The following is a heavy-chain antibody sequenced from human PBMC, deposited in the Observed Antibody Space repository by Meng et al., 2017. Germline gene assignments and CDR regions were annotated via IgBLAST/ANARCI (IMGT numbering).Heavy chain of an antibody. J-gene: IGHJ4*02. V-gene: IGHV3-53*02. Sequence: EVELAETGGGLIQPGGSLRLSGTASGFSVTTSYMSWGRQAPGKGLEWVSVIYSGGSTYYADSVKGRFSISRDNSKSTLYLQMNSLRAEDTAVYFCARDSSSGWYHNYWGQGTLVTVSS. CDR3: ARDSSSGWYHNY. D-gene: IGHD6-19*01. CDR1: GFSVTTSY. CDR2: IYSGGST.